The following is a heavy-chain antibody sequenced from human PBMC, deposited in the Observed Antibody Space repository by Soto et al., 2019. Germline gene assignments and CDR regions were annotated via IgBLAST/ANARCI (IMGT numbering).Heavy chain of an antibody. D-gene: IGHD3-16*01. V-gene: IGHV4-59*02. CDR3: WRVIGGRKLFAY. CDR2: ISYSGTI. J-gene: IGHJ4*02. Sequence: SETHSLTCTVSGATVNNDYWTWIRQSAGKRLECIGYISYSGTINYNPSFRSRVSMSLDTSQNQFYLRLSSVAAADTAFYYCWRVIGGRKLFAYGGQGTLVPVSS. CDR1: GATVNNDY.